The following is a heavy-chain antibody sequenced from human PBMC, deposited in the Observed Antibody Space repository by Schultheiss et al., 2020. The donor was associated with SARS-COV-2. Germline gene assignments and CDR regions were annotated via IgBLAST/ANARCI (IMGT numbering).Heavy chain of an antibody. J-gene: IGHJ4*02. CDR2: IHSGISDT. Sequence: GESLKISCKGSGYTFANYWIGWVRQMPGKGLEWMGIIHSGISDTRYRPSFEGQVTISVDKSINTAYLQWSSLKASDTAMYYCARQEFSHCIDYWGQGTLVTVSS. V-gene: IGHV5-51*01. D-gene: IGHD2-21*01. CDR1: GYTFANYW. CDR3: ARQEFSHCIDY.